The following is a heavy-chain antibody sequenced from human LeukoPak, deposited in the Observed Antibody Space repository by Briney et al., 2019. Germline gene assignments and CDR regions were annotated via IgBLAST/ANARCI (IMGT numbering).Heavy chain of an antibody. J-gene: IGHJ4*02. Sequence: ASVKVSCKASGYTFTGYYIHWVRQAPGQGLEWMGWINPNSGGTNYAQKFQGRVTMTRDTSISTAYMELSRLRSDDTAVYYCAREVVEVRGVIHTTPFGYWGQGTLVTVSS. CDR3: AREVVEVRGVIHTTPFGY. D-gene: IGHD3-10*01. CDR2: INPNSGGT. V-gene: IGHV1-2*02. CDR1: GYTFTGYY.